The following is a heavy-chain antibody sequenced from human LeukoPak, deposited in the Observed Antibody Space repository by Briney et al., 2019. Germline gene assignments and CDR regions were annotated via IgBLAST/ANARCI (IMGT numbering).Heavy chain of an antibody. Sequence: ASVKVSCKASGYTFTGYGLSWARQAPGQGLEWMGWISAYNGNTIYAQTLQGRVTMTTDTSTSTAYMELRSLRSDDTAVYYCARGRRSSSASWFDPWGQGTLVTVSS. D-gene: IGHD6-6*01. CDR3: ARGRRSSSASWFDP. CDR2: ISAYNGNT. CDR1: GYTFTGYG. J-gene: IGHJ5*02. V-gene: IGHV1-18*01.